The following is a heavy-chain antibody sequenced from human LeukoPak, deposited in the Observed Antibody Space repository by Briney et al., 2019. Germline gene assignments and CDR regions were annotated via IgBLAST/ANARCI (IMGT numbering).Heavy chain of an antibody. J-gene: IGHJ4*02. CDR3: ARWPLGYCSSTSCYSL. V-gene: IGHV4-59*01. D-gene: IGHD2-2*01. Sequence: SETLSLTCTVSGGSISSYYWSWIRQPPGKGLEWIGYIYYSGSTNYNPSLKSRVTISVDTSKNQFSLKLSSVTAADTAVYYCARWPLGYCSSTSCYSLWGQGTLVTVSS. CDR2: IYYSGST. CDR1: GGSISSYY.